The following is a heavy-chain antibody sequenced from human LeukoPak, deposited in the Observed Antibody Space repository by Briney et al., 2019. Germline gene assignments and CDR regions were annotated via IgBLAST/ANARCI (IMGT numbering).Heavy chain of an antibody. J-gene: IGHJ3*02. CDR3: ARDKSRTYGSADAFDI. D-gene: IGHD3-10*01. V-gene: IGHV4-4*07. Sequence: SETLSLTCAVYGVSFSSYYWNWIRQPAGKGLEWIGRIYTSGSTNYNPSLKGRVTMSVDTSKNQFSLKLSSVTAADTAVYYCARDKSRTYGSADAFDIWGQGTMVTVSS. CDR2: IYTSGST. CDR1: GVSFSSYY.